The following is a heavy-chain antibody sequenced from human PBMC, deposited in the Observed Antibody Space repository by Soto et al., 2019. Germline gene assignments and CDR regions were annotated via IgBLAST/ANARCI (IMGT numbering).Heavy chain of an antibody. D-gene: IGHD1-1*01. J-gene: IGHJ4*02. CDR3: ARDPNAAVSYY. Sequence: QVQLVESGGGLVKPGGSLRLSCAASGFTFSDFYMSWIRQAPGKGLEWISYISSGSTNIFYADSVKGRFTVSRDNAKNSVYLQMDILRAEDTAVYYCARDPNAAVSYYWGQGTLFTVSS. CDR1: GFTFSDFY. V-gene: IGHV3-11*01. CDR2: ISSGSTNI.